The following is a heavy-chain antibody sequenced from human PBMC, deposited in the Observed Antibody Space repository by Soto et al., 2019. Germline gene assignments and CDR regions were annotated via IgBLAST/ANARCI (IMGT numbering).Heavy chain of an antibody. CDR2: IYYSGST. D-gene: IGHD6-19*01. Sequence: SETLSLTCIVSGDSINSSTHYWAWIRQPPGKGLDWIGSIYYSGSTYYNPSLKSRVTISVDTSKNQFSLKLSSVTAADTAVYYCARRAPYSSGWSYFFYYWGQGTLVTVSS. V-gene: IGHV4-39*01. CDR3: ARRAPYSSGWSYFFYY. J-gene: IGHJ4*02. CDR1: GDSINSSTHY.